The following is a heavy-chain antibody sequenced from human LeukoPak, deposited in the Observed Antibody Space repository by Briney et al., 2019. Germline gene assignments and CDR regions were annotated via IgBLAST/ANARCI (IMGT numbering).Heavy chain of an antibody. D-gene: IGHD6-19*01. Sequence: GGSLRLSYAASGFTFSSYAMSWVRQAPGKGLEWVSAISGSGGSTYYADSVKGRFTISRDNSKNTLYLQMNSLRAEDTAVYYCAKDQGQQWLDYYFGYWGQGTLVTVSS. CDR3: AKDQGQQWLDYYFGY. CDR2: ISGSGGST. CDR1: GFTFSSYA. V-gene: IGHV3-23*01. J-gene: IGHJ4*02.